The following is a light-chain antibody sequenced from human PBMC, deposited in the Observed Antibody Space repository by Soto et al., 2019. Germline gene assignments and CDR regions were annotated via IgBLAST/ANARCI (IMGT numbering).Light chain of an antibody. CDR2: DAS. CDR1: QTISRW. CDR3: HSRA. V-gene: IGKV1-5*01. Sequence: DIQLTQTPSTLSASVGDEVTVTCRAGQTISRWLARYQQKPGRAPKLLIYDASTLESGVPSRFSGSGSETEFTLTISRLQPDDFATYFCHSRAFGQGTRLEIK. J-gene: IGKJ5*01.